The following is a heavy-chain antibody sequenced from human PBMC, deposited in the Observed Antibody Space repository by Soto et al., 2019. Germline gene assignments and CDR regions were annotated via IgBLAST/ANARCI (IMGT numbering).Heavy chain of an antibody. V-gene: IGHV3-30-3*01. CDR3: AREESNVDTAMP. CDR2: ISYDGSNK. J-gene: IGHJ4*02. CDR1: GFTFSSYA. Sequence: QVQLVESGGGVVQPGRSLRLSCAASGFTFSSYAMHCVRQAPGKGLEWVAVISYDGSNKYYADSVKGRFTISRDNSKNTLYLQMNSLRAEDTAVYYCAREESNVDTAMPWGQGTLVTVSS. D-gene: IGHD5-18*01.